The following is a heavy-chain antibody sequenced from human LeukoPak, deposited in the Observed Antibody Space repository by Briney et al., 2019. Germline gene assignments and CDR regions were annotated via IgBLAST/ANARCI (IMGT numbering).Heavy chain of an antibody. CDR1: GGSISSSSYY. CDR2: VYYSGSA. CDR3: ARDRSGYSYYYMDV. J-gene: IGHJ6*03. V-gene: IGHV4-39*07. Sequence: PSEALSLTCTVSGGSISSSSYYWGWIRQPPGKGLEWIGSVYYSGSAYYNPSLKSRVTISVDTSKNQFSLKLSSVTAADTAVYYCARDRSGYSYYYMDVWGKGTTVTVSS. D-gene: IGHD1-26*01.